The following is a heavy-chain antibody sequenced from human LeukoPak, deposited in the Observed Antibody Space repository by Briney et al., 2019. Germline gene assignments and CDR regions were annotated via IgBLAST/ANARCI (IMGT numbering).Heavy chain of an antibody. CDR1: GFTFSSYA. Sequence: GRSLRLSCAASGFTFSSYAMHWVRQAPGKGLEWVAVISYDGSNKYYADSVKGRFTISRDNSKNTLYLQMNSLRAEDTAVYYCARPEGDYQGHDAFDNWGQGTVVTVSS. J-gene: IGHJ3*02. CDR2: ISYDGSNK. D-gene: IGHD4-17*01. CDR3: ARPEGDYQGHDAFDN. V-gene: IGHV3-30-3*01.